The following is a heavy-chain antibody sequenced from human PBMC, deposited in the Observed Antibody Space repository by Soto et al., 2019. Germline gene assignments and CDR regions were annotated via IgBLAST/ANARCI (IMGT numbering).Heavy chain of an antibody. V-gene: IGHV3-48*01. CDR1: GFTFSSYS. CDR3: ARDEAGVYDFWSGCDAFDV. CDR2: ISSSSSTI. Sequence: EVQLVESGGGLVQPGGSLRLSCAASGFTFSSYSMNWVRQAPGKGLEWVSYISSSSSTIYYADSVKGRFTISRDNAKNSLYLQMNSLRAEDKAVYYCARDEAGVYDFWSGCDAFDVWGQGTMVTVSS. J-gene: IGHJ3*01. D-gene: IGHD3-3*01.